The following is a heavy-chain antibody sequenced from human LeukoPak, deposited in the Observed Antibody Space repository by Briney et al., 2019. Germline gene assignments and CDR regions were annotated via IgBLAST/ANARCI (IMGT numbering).Heavy chain of an antibody. CDR1: GFTFSSYS. Sequence: GGSLRLSCAASGFTFSSYSMNWVCQAPGKGPEWVANVNKDGSEKYYVDSVKGRFTISRDTAKNSLYLQMNNLRAEDTALYYCARNNDMDVWGQGTTVIVSS. V-gene: IGHV3-7*03. J-gene: IGHJ6*02. CDR2: VNKDGSEK. D-gene: IGHD1/OR15-1a*01. CDR3: ARNNDMDV.